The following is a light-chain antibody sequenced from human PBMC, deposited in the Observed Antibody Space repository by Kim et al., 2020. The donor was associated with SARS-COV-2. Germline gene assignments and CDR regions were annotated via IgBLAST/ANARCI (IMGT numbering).Light chain of an antibody. V-gene: IGLV2-14*01. Sequence: GQSITVSRPGTSGDVGRYKYVSWYQQHPGKVPKLLIYEVNKRPSGASDRFSGSKSGNTASLTISGLQAEDEADYYCTSYTRSDTWVFGGGTQLTVL. J-gene: IGLJ3*02. CDR1: SGDVGRYKY. CDR2: EVN. CDR3: TSYTRSDTWV.